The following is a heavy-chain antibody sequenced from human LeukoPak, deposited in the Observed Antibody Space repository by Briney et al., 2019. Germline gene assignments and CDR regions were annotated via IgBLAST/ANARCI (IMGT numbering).Heavy chain of an antibody. V-gene: IGHV4-4*07. CDR2: IYTSGST. Sequence: SETLSLTCTVSGGSISSYYWSWIRQPAGKGLEWIGRIYTSGSTNYNPSLKSRVTMSVDTSKNQFSLKLSSVTAADTAVYYCAREYYYDSSGYLESFDYWGQGTLVTVSS. CDR1: GGSISSYY. D-gene: IGHD3-22*01. J-gene: IGHJ4*02. CDR3: AREYYYDSSGYLESFDY.